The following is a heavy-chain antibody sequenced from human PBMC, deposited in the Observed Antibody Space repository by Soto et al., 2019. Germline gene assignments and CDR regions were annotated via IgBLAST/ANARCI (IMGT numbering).Heavy chain of an antibody. Sequence: VASVKVSCEASGYTFTSYGISWVRQATGQGLEWMGGISAYNGNTNYAQKLQGRVTMTTDTSTSTAYMELRSLRSDDTAVYYCARARSTNYYDSSGYYYEISGYYGMDVWGQGTTVTVSS. CDR2: ISAYNGNT. CDR1: GYTFTSYG. J-gene: IGHJ6*02. CDR3: ARARSTNYYDSSGYYYEISGYYGMDV. D-gene: IGHD3-22*01. V-gene: IGHV1-18*01.